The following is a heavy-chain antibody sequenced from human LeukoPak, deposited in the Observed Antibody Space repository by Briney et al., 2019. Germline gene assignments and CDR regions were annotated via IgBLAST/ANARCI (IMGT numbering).Heavy chain of an antibody. CDR2: ISSNGGST. Sequence: GGSLRLSCSASGFPFSRYAMHWVRPAPGKGLEYVSAISSNGGSTYYADSVRGRFTISRENSRNTLHLQMSSLRVEDTAVYYCVKDSSSGSYFDYWGQGTLVTVSS. D-gene: IGHD3-10*01. CDR3: VKDSSSGSYFDY. V-gene: IGHV3-64D*06. CDR1: GFPFSRYA. J-gene: IGHJ4*02.